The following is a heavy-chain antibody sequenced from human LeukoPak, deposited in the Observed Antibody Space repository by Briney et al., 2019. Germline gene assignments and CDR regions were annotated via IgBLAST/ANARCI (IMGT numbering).Heavy chain of an antibody. V-gene: IGHV3-30*18. CDR3: AKDFTFGGVIVIPAIDY. CDR2: ISYDGSNK. Sequence: GGSLRLSCAASGFTFSSYGMHWVRQAPGKGLEWVAVISYDGSNKYYADSVKGRFTISRDNSENTLYLQMNSLRAEDTAVYYCAKDFTFGGVIVIPAIDYWGQGTLVTVSS. D-gene: IGHD3-16*02. CDR1: GFTFSSYG. J-gene: IGHJ4*02.